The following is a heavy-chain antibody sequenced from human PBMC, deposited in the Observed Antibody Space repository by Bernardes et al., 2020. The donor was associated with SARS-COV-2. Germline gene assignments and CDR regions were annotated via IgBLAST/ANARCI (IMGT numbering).Heavy chain of an antibody. CDR3: ARHVGDSSSWYSFRTSFASRGRHTRSCHVTGVQTCALPISSETLSLTCLVKDYYG. D-gene: IGHD6-13*01. CDR2: CYYSGSS. CDR1: DYYICDRSLK. Sequence: SETLSLTCLVKDYYICDRSLKRAGQDRKRGVEGKWVVPCYYSGSSCYNPSLKSRVTISVDTSKNQFSLKLSSVTAADTAVYYCARHVGDSSSWYSFRTSFASRGRHTRSCHVTGVQTCALPISSETLSLTCLVKDYYG. V-gene: IGHV4-39*01. J-gene: IGHJ6*01.